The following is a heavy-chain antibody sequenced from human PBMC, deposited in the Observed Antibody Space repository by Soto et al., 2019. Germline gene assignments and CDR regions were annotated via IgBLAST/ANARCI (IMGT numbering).Heavy chain of an antibody. V-gene: IGHV3-74*01. Sequence: VGSLRLSCAVSGSTFSNDWMHWVRQVPGKGLMWVSRINSDGSSTVYADSVKGRFTISRDNAKSTLYLQMNSLTAEDTAVYYCARNPAPSGWYDYWGQGALVTVSS. CDR3: ARNPAPSGWYDY. CDR2: INSDGSST. D-gene: IGHD6-19*01. CDR1: GSTFSNDW. J-gene: IGHJ4*02.